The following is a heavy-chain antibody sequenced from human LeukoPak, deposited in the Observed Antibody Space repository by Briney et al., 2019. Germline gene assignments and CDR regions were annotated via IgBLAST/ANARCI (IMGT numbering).Heavy chain of an antibody. V-gene: IGHV3-30-3*01. J-gene: IGHJ4*02. Sequence: GRSLRLSCAASGFTFSSYAMHWVRQAPGKGLEWVAVISYDGSNKYYADSVKGRFTISRDNSKNTLHLQMNSLRAEDTAVYYCASYVISGSYFDYWGQGTLVTVSS. D-gene: IGHD1-26*01. CDR1: GFTFSSYA. CDR3: ASYVISGSYFDY. CDR2: ISYDGSNK.